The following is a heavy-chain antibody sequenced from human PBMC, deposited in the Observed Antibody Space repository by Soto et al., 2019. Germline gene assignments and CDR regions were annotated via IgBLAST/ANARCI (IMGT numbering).Heavy chain of an antibody. CDR1: GGSISSGGYY. J-gene: IGHJ5*02. CDR3: ASSYQLIGGWFDP. Sequence: PSETLSLTCTVSGGSISSGGYYWSWIRQHPGKGLEWIGYIYYSGSTYYNPSLKSRVTISVDTSKNQFSLKLSSVTAADTAAYYCASSYQLIGGWFDPWGQGTLVTVS. D-gene: IGHD2-2*01. V-gene: IGHV4-31*03. CDR2: IYYSGST.